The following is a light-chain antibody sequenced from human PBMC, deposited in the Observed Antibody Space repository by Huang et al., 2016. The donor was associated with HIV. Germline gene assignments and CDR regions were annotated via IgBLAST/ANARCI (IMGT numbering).Light chain of an antibody. Sequence: EIVMTQSPASLSVSPGERATLSCRASQSVTSSLAWYQQKPGPAPRLLIYDASTRATGIPARFSGSGSGTEFTLTISSLQSEDFAVYYCQQYNNWQTFGQGTKLQIK. J-gene: IGKJ2*01. CDR1: QSVTSS. V-gene: IGKV3-15*01. CDR2: DAS. CDR3: QQYNNWQT.